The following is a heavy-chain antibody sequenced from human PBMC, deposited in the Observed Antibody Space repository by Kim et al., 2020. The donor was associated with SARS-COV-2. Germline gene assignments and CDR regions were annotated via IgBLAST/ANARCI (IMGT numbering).Heavy chain of an antibody. CDR2: IWYDGSNK. D-gene: IGHD6-13*01. J-gene: IGHJ4*02. Sequence: GGSLRLSCAASGFTFSSYGMHWVRQAPGKGLEWVAVIWYDGSNKYYADSVKGRFTISRDNSKNTLYLQMNSLRAEDTAVYYCAKDSSGAAAGGFDYWGQGTLVTVSS. CDR1: GFTFSSYG. V-gene: IGHV3-33*06. CDR3: AKDSSGAAAGGFDY.